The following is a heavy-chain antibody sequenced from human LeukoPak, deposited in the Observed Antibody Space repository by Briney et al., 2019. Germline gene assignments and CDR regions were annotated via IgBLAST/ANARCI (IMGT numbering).Heavy chain of an antibody. Sequence: PGGSLRLSCAAAGFTFSNYAMSWVRQAPGKGLERVSAISGSASSTYHADSVKGRFTISRDNAKNSLYLQMNSLRAEDTAVYYCAELGITMIGGVWGKGTTVTISS. J-gene: IGHJ6*04. CDR2: ISGSASST. CDR3: AELGITMIGGV. V-gene: IGHV3-23*01. D-gene: IGHD3-10*02. CDR1: GFTFSNYA.